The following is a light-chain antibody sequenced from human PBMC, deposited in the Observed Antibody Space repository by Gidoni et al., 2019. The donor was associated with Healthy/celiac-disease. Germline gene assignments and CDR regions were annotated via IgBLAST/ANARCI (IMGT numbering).Light chain of an antibody. CDR1: QSVLYSSNNKNY. Sequence: DIVMTQSPDSLAVSLGERANINCKSSQSVLYSSNNKNYLAWYQQKPGQTPKLLIYWASTRESGVPDRFSGSGSGTDFTLTISSLQAEDVAVYYCQQYYSTPPYTFGQGTKLEIK. CDR2: WAS. J-gene: IGKJ2*01. CDR3: QQYYSTPPYT. V-gene: IGKV4-1*01.